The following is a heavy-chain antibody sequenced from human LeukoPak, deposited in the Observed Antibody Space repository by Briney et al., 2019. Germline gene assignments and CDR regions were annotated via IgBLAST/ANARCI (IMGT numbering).Heavy chain of an antibody. CDR1: GFTFSSYG. CDR2: ISYDGSNK. CDR3: AKDRSSRIAVDGTECYFDY. V-gene: IGHV3-30*18. J-gene: IGHJ4*02. Sequence: GGSLRLSCAASGFTFSSYGMHWVRQAPGKGLEWVAVISYDGSNKHYADAVKGRFTISRDNSKNTLYLQMNSLRAEDTAVYYCAKDRSSRIAVDGTECYFDYWGQGTLVTVSS. D-gene: IGHD6-19*01.